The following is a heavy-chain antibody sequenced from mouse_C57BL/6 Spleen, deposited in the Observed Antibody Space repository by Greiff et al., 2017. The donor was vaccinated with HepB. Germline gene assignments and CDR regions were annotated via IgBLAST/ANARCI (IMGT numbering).Heavy chain of an antibody. D-gene: IGHD2-3*01. J-gene: IGHJ3*01. Sequence: EVQLVESEGGLVQPGSSMKLSCTASGFTFSDYYMAWVRQVPEKGLEWVANINYDGSSTYYLDSLKSRFIISRDNATNILYLQMSSLKSEDTATYYCARDDGAWFAYWGQGTLVTVSA. CDR2: INYDGSST. CDR1: GFTFSDYY. V-gene: IGHV5-16*01. CDR3: ARDDGAWFAY.